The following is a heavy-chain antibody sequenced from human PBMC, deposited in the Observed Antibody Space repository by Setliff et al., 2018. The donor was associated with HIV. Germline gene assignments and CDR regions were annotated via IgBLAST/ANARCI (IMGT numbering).Heavy chain of an antibody. CDR1: GFIYDDYG. J-gene: IGHJ5*02. V-gene: IGHV3-9*01. CDR3: AKGLGSYLAATRDALWFDP. D-gene: IGHD2-15*01. Sequence: SLRLSCAASGFIYDDYGMHWVRQAPGKGPEWVAGISWNSGSIGYADSVRGRFTISRDNAKNSLYLQMNSLRPEDTALYYCAKGLGSYLAATRDALWFDPWGQGTLVTVSS. CDR2: ISWNSGSI.